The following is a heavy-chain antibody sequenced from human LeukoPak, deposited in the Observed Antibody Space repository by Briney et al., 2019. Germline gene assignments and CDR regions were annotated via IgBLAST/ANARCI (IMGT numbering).Heavy chain of an antibody. CDR1: GFTLSDHY. J-gene: IGHJ6*02. V-gene: IGHV3-72*01. D-gene: IGHD3-10*02. CDR2: SRNKLKGYTT. Sequence: PGGSLRLPCAASGFTLSDHYMDWVRQAPGKGLEWVGRSRNKLKGYTTVYAASVKGRFTISRDDSNNSLYLQMNSLKTEDTAVYYCAKTSCYNFRGDGVWGQGTAVTVSS. CDR3: AKTSCYNFRGDGV.